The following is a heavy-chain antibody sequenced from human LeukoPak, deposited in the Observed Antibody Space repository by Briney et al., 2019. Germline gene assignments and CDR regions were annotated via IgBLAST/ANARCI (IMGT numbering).Heavy chain of an antibody. CDR2: INPNSGGT. V-gene: IGHV1-2*02. Sequence: ASVKASCKASGYTFTSHYMHWVRQAPGQGLEWMGWINPNSGGTNYAQKFQGRVTMTRDTSISTAYMELSRLRSDDTAVYYCARARAPRYCSSTSCYKVVSYYMDVWGKGTTVTVSS. J-gene: IGHJ6*03. CDR3: ARARAPRYCSSTSCYKVVSYYMDV. D-gene: IGHD2-2*02. CDR1: GYTFTSHY.